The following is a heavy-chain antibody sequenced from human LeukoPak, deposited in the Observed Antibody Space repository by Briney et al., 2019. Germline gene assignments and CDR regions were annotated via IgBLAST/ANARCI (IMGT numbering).Heavy chain of an antibody. D-gene: IGHD4-17*01. V-gene: IGHV4-59*01. J-gene: IGHJ4*02. CDR1: GGSISSYY. CDR3: ARDRGFGDYGIDF. Sequence: SETLSLTCTVSGGSISSYYWSWIRQIPRKGLEWIGYVTYSGSTKYTLSLKSRLTMSVDTSRNQFSLKLTSVTAADTAVYYCARDRGFGDYGIDFWGQGTLVTVSS. CDR2: VTYSGST.